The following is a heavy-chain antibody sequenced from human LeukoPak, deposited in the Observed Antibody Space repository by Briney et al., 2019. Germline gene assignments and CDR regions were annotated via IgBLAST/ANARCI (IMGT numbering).Heavy chain of an antibody. CDR3: ARVNHGTAMVQLLDY. V-gene: IGHV1-18*01. CDR1: GYTFTSYG. D-gene: IGHD5-18*01. CDR2: ISAYNGNT. Sequence: GASVKVSCKASGYTFTSYGISWVRQAPGQGLEWMGWISAYNGNTNYAQKPQGRVTMTTDTSTSTAYMELRSLRSDDTAVYYCARVNHGTAMVQLLDYWGQGTLVTVSS. J-gene: IGHJ4*02.